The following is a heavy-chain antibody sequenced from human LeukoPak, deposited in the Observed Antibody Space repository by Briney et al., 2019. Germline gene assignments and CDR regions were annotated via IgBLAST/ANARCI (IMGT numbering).Heavy chain of an antibody. J-gene: IGHJ5*02. D-gene: IGHD4-4*01. Sequence: SETLSLTCTVSGGSISSYYWSWIRQPPGKGLEWLGYINYSGSTNYNPSLKSRVTISVDTSRNQFSLKLTSVTTADTALYYCARGPYSNFKSWFDPWGQGILVTVSS. V-gene: IGHV4-59*01. CDR3: ARGPYSNFKSWFDP. CDR2: INYSGST. CDR1: GGSISSYY.